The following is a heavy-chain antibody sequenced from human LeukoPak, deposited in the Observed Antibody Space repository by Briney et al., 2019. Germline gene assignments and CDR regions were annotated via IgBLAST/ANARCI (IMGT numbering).Heavy chain of an antibody. CDR2: INPNSGGT. D-gene: IGHD4-17*01. CDR1: GYTFTGYY. Sequence: ASVKVSCKASGYTFTGYYMHWVRQAPGQGLESMGWINPNSGGTNYAQKFQGRVTMTRDTSISTAYMELSRLRSDDTAVYYCARDDYGDYNPRGYYYYGMDVWGQGTTVTVSS. CDR3: ARDDYGDYNPRGYYYYGMDV. J-gene: IGHJ6*02. V-gene: IGHV1-2*02.